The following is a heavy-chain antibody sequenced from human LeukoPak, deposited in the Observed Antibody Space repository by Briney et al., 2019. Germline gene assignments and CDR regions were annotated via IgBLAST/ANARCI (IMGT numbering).Heavy chain of an antibody. CDR1: GGTFSSYA. Sequence: VASVKVSCKASGGTFSSYAISWVRQAPGQGLEWMGGIISIFGTANYAQKFQGRVTITADKSTSTAYMELSSLRSEDTAVYYCARGLGDYGDCVDCLYFDYWGQGTLVTVSS. CDR3: ARGLGDYGDCVDCLYFDY. D-gene: IGHD4-17*01. CDR2: IISIFGTA. V-gene: IGHV1-69*06. J-gene: IGHJ4*02.